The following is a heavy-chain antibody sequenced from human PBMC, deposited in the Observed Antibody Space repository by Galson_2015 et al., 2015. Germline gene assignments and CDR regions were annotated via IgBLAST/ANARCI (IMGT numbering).Heavy chain of an antibody. Sequence: SLRLSCAASGFTFSSYAVHWVRQAPGKGLEWVAVISYDGSNRYYADSVKGRFTISRDNSKNTLYLQMNSLRAEDTAIYCCVRDLIRASINGPDYWGQGTLVTVSS. CDR2: ISYDGSNR. J-gene: IGHJ4*02. CDR1: GFTFSSYA. D-gene: IGHD5-24*01. CDR3: VRDLIRASINGPDY. V-gene: IGHV3-30-3*01.